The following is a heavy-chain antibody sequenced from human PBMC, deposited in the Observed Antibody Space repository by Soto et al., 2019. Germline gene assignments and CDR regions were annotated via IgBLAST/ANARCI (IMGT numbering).Heavy chain of an antibody. CDR1: GGSISSGNYY. V-gene: IGHV4-30-4*01. J-gene: IGHJ2*01. CDR3: VRDDHIYDSSGYYRPYWYFDL. D-gene: IGHD3-22*01. Sequence: QVQLQESGPGLVKPPQTLSLTCTVSGGSISSGNYYWSWIRQPPGKGLEWIGYISYSGSTYYNPSLQSRVIISLDTSKNQISLKLSSVTAADTAVYFCVRDDHIYDSSGYYRPYWYFDLWGRGTLITVSS. CDR2: ISYSGST.